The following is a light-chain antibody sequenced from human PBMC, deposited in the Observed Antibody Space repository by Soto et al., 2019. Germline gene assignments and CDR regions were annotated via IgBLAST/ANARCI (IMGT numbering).Light chain of an antibody. J-gene: IGKJ1*01. V-gene: IGKV1-27*01. CDR1: QGITNY. Sequence: DIQMTQSPSSLSASVGDRVTITCRASQGITNYLAWYQQKPGKVPKLLIYSASTLQSGVPSRFSGSGSGTDFTLTISSLQPEDVATYYCQKYNSALWAFGQGTKVEIK. CDR2: SAS. CDR3: QKYNSALWA.